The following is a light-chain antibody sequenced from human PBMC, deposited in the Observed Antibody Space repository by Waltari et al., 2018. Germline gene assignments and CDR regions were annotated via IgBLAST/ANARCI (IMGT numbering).Light chain of an antibody. V-gene: IGKV3-20*01. CDR1: QRVSTSH. Sequence: EVVLTQSPATVSLSPGERATLSCRANQRVSTSHLAWYQQRPGQSPTLVIYASSTRATDIPDRFSGSGSGTDFTLTISRLEPEDFGVYYCQEYGSSPPKFSFGPGTKV. CDR3: QEYGSSPPKFS. CDR2: ASS. J-gene: IGKJ3*01.